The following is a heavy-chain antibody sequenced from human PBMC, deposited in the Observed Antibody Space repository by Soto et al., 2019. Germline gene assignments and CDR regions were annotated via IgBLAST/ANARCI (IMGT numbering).Heavy chain of an antibody. Sequence: EVQVLESGGGLVQPGGSLRLSCAASGFTFSSHGMGWVRQAPGKGLEWVSAISASGGSPYYADSVKGRFTSSRDNSKNTRYLQMNSLRAEDTAVYYCAKSHYTPAYYFDYWGQGTLVTVSS. J-gene: IGHJ4*02. CDR2: ISASGGSP. CDR1: GFTFSSHG. CDR3: AKSHYTPAYYFDY. V-gene: IGHV3-23*01. D-gene: IGHD3-3*01.